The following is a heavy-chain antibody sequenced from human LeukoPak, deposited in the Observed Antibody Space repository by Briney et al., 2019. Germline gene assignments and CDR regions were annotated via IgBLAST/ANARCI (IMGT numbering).Heavy chain of an antibody. CDR2: INHSGNT. CDR1: GGAFSGYY. CDR3: ARGRLPWGVNWFDF. Sequence: SETLSLTCGVHGGAFSGYYWSWIRQPPGKGLEWIGEINHSGNTNYNPSPKSRVTMSIDTSKTQFSLKLISMTAADTAVYYCARGRLPWGVNWFDFWGQGIRVTVSS. V-gene: IGHV4-34*01. J-gene: IGHJ5*01. D-gene: IGHD3-10*01.